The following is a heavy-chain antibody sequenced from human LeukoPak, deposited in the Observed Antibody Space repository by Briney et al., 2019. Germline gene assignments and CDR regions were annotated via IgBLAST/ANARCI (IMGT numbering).Heavy chain of an antibody. J-gene: IGHJ6*03. Sequence: GGSLRLSCAASGFTFSSYGMHWARQAPGKGLEWVAVISYDGSNKYYADSVKGRFTISRDNSKNTLYLQMNSLRAEDTAVYYCPVVPAADYYYYYMDVWGKGTTVTVSS. CDR2: ISYDGSNK. V-gene: IGHV3-30*03. CDR1: GFTFSSYG. CDR3: PVVPAADYYYYYMDV. D-gene: IGHD2-2*01.